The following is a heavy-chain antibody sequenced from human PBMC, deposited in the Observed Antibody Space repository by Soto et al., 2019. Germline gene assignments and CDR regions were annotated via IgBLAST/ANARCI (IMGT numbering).Heavy chain of an antibody. CDR1: GGTFGTYA. J-gene: IGHJ6*02. V-gene: IGHV1-69*04. D-gene: IGHD1-1*01. CDR2: IIPILGIG. Sequence: QVQLVQSGAEVKKPGSSVKVSCKASGGTFGTYAISWVRQAPGQGLEWMGRIIPILGIGNYAQKFQGRVTITADKSTSTAYMELSSLRSGDTAGYCCARVNDYYSYGMDVWCQGTTVTVSS. CDR3: ARVNDYYSYGMDV.